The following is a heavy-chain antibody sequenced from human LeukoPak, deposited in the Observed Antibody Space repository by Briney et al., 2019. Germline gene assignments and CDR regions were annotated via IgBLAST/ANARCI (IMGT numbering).Heavy chain of an antibody. D-gene: IGHD7-27*01. CDR2: IYMSGST. J-gene: IGHJ6*03. CDR1: GGSIRRGTDY. Sequence: ASETLSLTCTVSGGSIRRGTDYWSWIRQPAGKGLEWIGRIYMSGSTDYNPSFKSRVTMSVDTSKNQVSLKLRSVTAADTAVYYCARVVWGGDFHYSLDVWGKGTTVIVSS. CDR3: ARVVWGGDFHYSLDV. V-gene: IGHV4-61*02.